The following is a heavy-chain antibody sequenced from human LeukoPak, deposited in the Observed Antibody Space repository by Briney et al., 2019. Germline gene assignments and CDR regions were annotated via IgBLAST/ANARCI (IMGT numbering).Heavy chain of an antibody. V-gene: IGHV1-69*05. Sequence: ASVKVSCKASGGTFSSYAISWVRQAPGQGLEWMGRIIPIFGTANYAQKFQGRVTITTDESTSTAYMELSSLRSEDTAVYYCARGPWYYDSSGYPEYWGQGTLVTVSS. D-gene: IGHD3-22*01. CDR1: GGTFSSYA. J-gene: IGHJ4*02. CDR2: IIPIFGTA. CDR3: ARGPWYYDSSGYPEY.